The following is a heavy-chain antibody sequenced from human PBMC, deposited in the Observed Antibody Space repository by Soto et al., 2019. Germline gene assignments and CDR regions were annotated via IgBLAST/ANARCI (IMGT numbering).Heavy chain of an antibody. CDR1: GFTFDDYA. CDR3: AKDFSSGSTVWGVFQH. D-gene: IGHD3-16*01. V-gene: IGHV3-9*01. CDR2: ISWNSGSI. Sequence: EVQLVESGGGLVQPGRSLRLSCAASGFTFDDYAMHWVRQAPGKGLEWVSGISWNSGSIGYADSVKGRFTISRDNAKNSLYLQMNSPRAEDTALYYCAKDFSSGSTVWGVFQHWGQGTLVTVSS. J-gene: IGHJ1*01.